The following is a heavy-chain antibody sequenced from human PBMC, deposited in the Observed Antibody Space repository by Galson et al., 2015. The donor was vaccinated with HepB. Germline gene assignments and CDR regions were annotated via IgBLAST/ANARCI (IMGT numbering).Heavy chain of an antibody. Sequence: SLRLSCAASEFTFSNYWMSWVRQAPGKGLEWVANIKQDGSDKYYVDSVKGRFTISRDNAKNSLYLQMNSLRAEDTAVYYCARQYRYSSGWYYFDYWGQGTLVIVSS. CDR2: IKQDGSDK. CDR3: ARQYRYSSGWYYFDY. V-gene: IGHV3-7*01. D-gene: IGHD6-19*01. CDR1: EFTFSNYW. J-gene: IGHJ4*02.